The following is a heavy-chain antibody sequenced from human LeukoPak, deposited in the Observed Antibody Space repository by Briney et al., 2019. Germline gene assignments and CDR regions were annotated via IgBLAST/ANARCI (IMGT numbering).Heavy chain of an antibody. Sequence: PSETLSLTCTVSGGSISSSSYYWGWIRQPPGKGLEWIGSIYYSGSTNYNPSLKSRVTISVDTSKDQFSLKLSSVTAADTAVYYCARVPTGKVVAATGPDYWGQGTLVTVSS. J-gene: IGHJ4*02. CDR2: IYYSGST. D-gene: IGHD2-15*01. CDR1: GGSISSSSYY. V-gene: IGHV4-39*07. CDR3: ARVPTGKVVAATGPDY.